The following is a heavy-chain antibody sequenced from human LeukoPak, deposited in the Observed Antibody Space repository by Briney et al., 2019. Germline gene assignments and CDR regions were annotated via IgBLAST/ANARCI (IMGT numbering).Heavy chain of an antibody. CDR1: GDSITRYY. V-gene: IGHV4-4*08. J-gene: IGHJ4*02. D-gene: IGHD3-22*01. CDR2: INNSGGT. CDR3: ARTPITMIVVVSFDY. Sequence: NSSETLSLTCTVSGDSITRYYWSWIRQPPGKGLEWIGYINNSGGTSYNPSLKSRVTISLDTSKNQFSLKLNSVTTTDTAVYYCARTPITMIVVVSFDYWGQGTLVTVSS.